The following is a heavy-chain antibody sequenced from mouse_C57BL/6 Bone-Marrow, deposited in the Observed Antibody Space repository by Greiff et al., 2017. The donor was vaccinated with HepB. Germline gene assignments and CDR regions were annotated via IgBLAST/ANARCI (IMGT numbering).Heavy chain of an antibody. Sequence: VQLQQSGAELMKPGASVKLSCKATGYTFTGYWIEWVKQRPGHGLEWIGELLPGSGSTNYNEKFKGKATFTADTSSNTSYMPLSSLTTEDSAIYYFARLSLYYYGSFAWFAYWGQGTLVTVSA. CDR2: LLPGSGST. V-gene: IGHV1-9*01. CDR1: GYTFTGYW. J-gene: IGHJ3*01. D-gene: IGHD1-1*01. CDR3: ARLSLYYYGSFAWFAY.